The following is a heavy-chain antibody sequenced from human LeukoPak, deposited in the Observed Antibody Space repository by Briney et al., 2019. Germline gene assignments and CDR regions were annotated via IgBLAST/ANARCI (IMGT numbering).Heavy chain of an antibody. V-gene: IGHV4-4*07. CDR1: GGSISGYF. J-gene: IGHJ5*02. Sequence: KASETLSLTCTVSGGSISGYFWSWIRQPAGKGLEWIGRIHDNGDSNQNPSLKSGITMALDTSTNQVSLKLTSVTAADTAVYYGARAPSGCGGTCPSDHWGPGTLVTVSS. D-gene: IGHD2-15*01. CDR2: IHDNGDS. CDR3: ARAPSGCGGTCPSDH.